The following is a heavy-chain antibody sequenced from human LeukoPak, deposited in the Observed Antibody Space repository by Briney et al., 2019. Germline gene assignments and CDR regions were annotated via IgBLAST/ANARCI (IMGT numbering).Heavy chain of an antibody. V-gene: IGHV1-8*03. D-gene: IGHD5-18*01. CDR1: GYTFTSYD. Sequence: ASVKVSCKASGYTFTSYDINWVRQATGQGLEWMGWMNPNSGNTGYAQKFQGRVTITRNTSISTAYMELSSLRSEDTAVYYCARDQGGYSYGSYYYYGMDVWGQGTTVTVSS. CDR2: MNPNSGNT. J-gene: IGHJ6*02. CDR3: ARDQGGYSYGSYYYYGMDV.